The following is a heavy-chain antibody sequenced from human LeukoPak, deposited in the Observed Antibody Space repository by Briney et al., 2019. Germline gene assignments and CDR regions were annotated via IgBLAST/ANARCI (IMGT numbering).Heavy chain of an antibody. CDR1: GFTFSSYS. CDR2: ISSSSSYI. J-gene: IGHJ4*02. D-gene: IGHD2-15*01. V-gene: IGHV3-21*01. CDR3: ARDYCSGGSCYFDY. Sequence: GGSLRLSCAASGFTFSSYSMNWVRQAPGKGLEWVSSISSSSSYIYYADSVKGRFTISRDNAKNSLYLQMNSLRAEDTAVYYCARDYCSGGSCYFDYWGQGTLVTASS.